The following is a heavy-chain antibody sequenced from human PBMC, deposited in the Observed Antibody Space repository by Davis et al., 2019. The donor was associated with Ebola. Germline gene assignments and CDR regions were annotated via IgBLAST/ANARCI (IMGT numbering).Heavy chain of an antibody. CDR3: ARDRITMVRGVPYYYYGMDV. D-gene: IGHD3-10*01. Sequence: SETLSLTCTVSGGSISSSSYYWGWIRQPPGKGLEWIGSIYYSGSTYYNPPLKSRVTISVDTSKNQFSLKLSSVTAADTAVYYCARDRITMVRGVPYYYYGMDVWGQGTTVTVSS. CDR1: GGSISSSSYY. J-gene: IGHJ6*02. V-gene: IGHV4-39*01. CDR2: IYYSGST.